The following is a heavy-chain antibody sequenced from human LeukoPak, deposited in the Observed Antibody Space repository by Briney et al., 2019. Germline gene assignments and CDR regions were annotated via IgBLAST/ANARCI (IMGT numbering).Heavy chain of an antibody. V-gene: IGHV3-30-3*01. CDR1: GFTFSSYA. J-gene: IGHJ6*02. CDR3: AKGGNDFYYYGLDV. Sequence: PGGSLRLSCAASGFTFSSYAMHWVRQAPGRGLEWVAVISYDGSNEYYVDPVKGRFNISRDNSKNTLYLQMHSLRVEDTARYYCAKGGNDFYYYGLDVWGQGTTATVSS. CDR2: ISYDGSNE. D-gene: IGHD1-1*01.